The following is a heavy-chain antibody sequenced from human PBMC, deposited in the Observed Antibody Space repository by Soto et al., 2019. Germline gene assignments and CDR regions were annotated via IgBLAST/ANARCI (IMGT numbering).Heavy chain of an antibody. CDR3: TRDAISMVRGTDNWFDP. CDR2: ISGNGIST. Sequence: EVQLLESGGGLIQPGGSVRLSCAASGFTFNNYAMSWVRQAPGKGLEWVSAISGNGISTYYADYVRGRFTISRDNSENTLFLQMNRLRADDTAVYYCTRDAISMVRGTDNWFDPWGQGTLATVSS. CDR1: GFTFNNYA. D-gene: IGHD3-10*01. V-gene: IGHV3-23*01. J-gene: IGHJ5*02.